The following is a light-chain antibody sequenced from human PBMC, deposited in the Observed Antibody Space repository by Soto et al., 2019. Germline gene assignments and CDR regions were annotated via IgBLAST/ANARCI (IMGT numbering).Light chain of an antibody. CDR3: QQYDTSPRT. V-gene: IGKV3-20*01. Sequence: ENLLTQSPGTLSLSPGEGATLSCRASRGVSANYLAWYQQKPGQAPTLLIYGASIRAAGIPDRFSGSGSGTDFALTISRLEPEDFAVYYCQQYDTSPRTFGQGTKVDIK. CDR2: GAS. J-gene: IGKJ1*01. CDR1: RGVSANY.